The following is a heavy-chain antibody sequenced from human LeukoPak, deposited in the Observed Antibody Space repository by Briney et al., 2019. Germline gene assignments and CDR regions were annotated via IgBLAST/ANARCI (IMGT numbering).Heavy chain of an antibody. V-gene: IGHV4-38-2*02. Sequence: PSETLSLTCTVSGYSISSGYYWGWIRQPPGKGLEWIGSIYHSGSTYYHPSLKSRVTMSIDTSKNQFSLKLSSVTAADTAVDYGARDCSSTSCYTASFDYWGQGTLVTVSS. CDR3: ARDCSSTSCYTASFDY. CDR2: IYHSGST. CDR1: GYSISSGYY. J-gene: IGHJ4*02. D-gene: IGHD2-2*02.